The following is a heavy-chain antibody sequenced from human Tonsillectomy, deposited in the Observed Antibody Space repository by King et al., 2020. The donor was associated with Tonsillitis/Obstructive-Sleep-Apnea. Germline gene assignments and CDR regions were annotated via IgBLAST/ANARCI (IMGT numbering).Heavy chain of an antibody. CDR1: GFTFSSYA. D-gene: IGHD3-3*01. CDR2: IVGGGDTT. J-gene: IGHJ4*02. CDR3: AKDPAADFWSGRATNYFDS. Sequence: VQLVESGGGLVLPGGSLRISCAASGFTFSSYAMSWVRQAPGKGMEWVSAIVGGGDTTYYADSVKGRFTISRDNSKNTLHLQMNSLRAEDTAVYYCAKDPAADFWSGRATNYFDSWGQGSLVIVSS. V-gene: IGHV3-23*04.